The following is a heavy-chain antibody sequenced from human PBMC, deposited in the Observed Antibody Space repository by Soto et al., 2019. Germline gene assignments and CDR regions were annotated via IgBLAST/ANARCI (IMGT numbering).Heavy chain of an antibody. CDR2: INAKSGNP. V-gene: IGHV1-2*02. CDR3: ESEDCENNCLKGFGY. CDR1: GYIFTDYY. Sequence: ASVKVSCKASGYIFTDYYFHWVRQAPGQGFEWVGGINAKSGNPKYVPKFQGRVTVTRDTSTSTVYMELNRLTSDDTALYFCESEDCENNCLKGFGYWGQGTLVTVYS. J-gene: IGHJ4*02. D-gene: IGHD2-21*01.